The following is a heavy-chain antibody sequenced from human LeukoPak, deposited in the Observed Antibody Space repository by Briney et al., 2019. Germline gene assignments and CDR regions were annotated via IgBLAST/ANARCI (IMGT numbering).Heavy chain of an antibody. Sequence: SETLSLTCAVSGGSFSGYYWSWIRQPPGKGLEWIGEINHSGSTNYNPSLKSRVTISVDTSKNQFSLKLSSVTAADTAVYYCARGGFGVVIIDYWGQGTLVTVSS. CDR2: INHSGST. D-gene: IGHD3-3*01. CDR3: ARGGFGVVIIDY. CDR1: GGSFSGYY. J-gene: IGHJ4*02. V-gene: IGHV4-34*01.